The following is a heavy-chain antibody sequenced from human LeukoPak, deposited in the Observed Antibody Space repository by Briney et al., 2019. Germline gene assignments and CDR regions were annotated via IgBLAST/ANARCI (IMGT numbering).Heavy chain of an antibody. Sequence: PRASVKVSCMASGYTFTSNGISWVRQAPGQGLEWMGWISTNTGDTSYSQNFQGRVTLTTDTSTTTVYMELRSLRSDDTAVYYCARDWYCTSTGCHDTFDIWGQGTMVTVSS. CDR1: GYTFTSNG. D-gene: IGHD2-2*01. J-gene: IGHJ3*02. CDR2: ISTNTGDT. V-gene: IGHV1-18*01. CDR3: ARDWYCTSTGCHDTFDI.